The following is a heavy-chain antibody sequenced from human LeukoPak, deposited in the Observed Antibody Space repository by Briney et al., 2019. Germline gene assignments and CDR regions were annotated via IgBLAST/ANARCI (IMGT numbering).Heavy chain of an antibody. Sequence: VASVKVSCKASGYTFTSYDINWVRQATGQGLEWMGWMNPNSGNTGYAQKFQGRVTMTRNTSISTAYMELSSLRSEDMAVYYCARVKEYCTNGVCYTNFDYWGQGTLVTVSS. CDR3: ARVKEYCTNGVCYTNFDY. CDR2: MNPNSGNT. CDR1: GYTFTSYD. J-gene: IGHJ4*02. V-gene: IGHV1-8*01. D-gene: IGHD2-8*01.